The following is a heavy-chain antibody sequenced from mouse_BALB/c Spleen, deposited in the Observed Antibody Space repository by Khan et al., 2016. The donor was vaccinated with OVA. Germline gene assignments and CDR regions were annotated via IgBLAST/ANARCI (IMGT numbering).Heavy chain of an antibody. J-gene: IGHJ1*01. CDR1: GYSITGGYS. Sequence: EVQLQESGPGLVKPSQSLSLTCSVTGYSITGGYSWSWIRQFPGNKLEWMGYISYDGRNNYNPSLNNRISITRDTSKNQFFLKLNSVTTEDTATYYCARGGVVVPYWYFDVWGAGTTVTVSS. D-gene: IGHD1-1*01. V-gene: IGHV3-6*02. CDR2: ISYDGRN. CDR3: ARGGVVVPYWYFDV.